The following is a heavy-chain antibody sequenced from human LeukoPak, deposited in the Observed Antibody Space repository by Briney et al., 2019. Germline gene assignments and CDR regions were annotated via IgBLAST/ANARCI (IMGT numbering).Heavy chain of an antibody. V-gene: IGHV1-69*13. D-gene: IGHD2-15*01. CDR3: ARVGRVVGQPVFDY. CDR1: GGTFSSYA. Sequence: ASVKVSCKASGGTFSSYAISWVRQAPGQGLEWMGGIIPIFGTANYAQKFQGRVTITADESTSTAYMELSSLRSEDTAVYYCARVGRVVGQPVFDYWGQGTLVTVPS. J-gene: IGHJ4*02. CDR2: IIPIFGTA.